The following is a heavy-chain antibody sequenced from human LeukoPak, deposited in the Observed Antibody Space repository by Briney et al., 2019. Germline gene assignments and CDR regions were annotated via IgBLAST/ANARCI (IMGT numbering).Heavy chain of an antibody. J-gene: IGHJ5*02. Sequence: PGGSLRLSCAASGFTFSSYAMSWVRQAPGKGLEWVSAISGSGGSTYYADSVKGRFTISRDNSKNTLYLQMKSLRAEDTAVYYCTKDCGGDCYDWFDPWGQGTLVTVSS. V-gene: IGHV3-23*01. CDR2: ISGSGGST. D-gene: IGHD2-21*02. CDR1: GFTFSSYA. CDR3: TKDCGGDCYDWFDP.